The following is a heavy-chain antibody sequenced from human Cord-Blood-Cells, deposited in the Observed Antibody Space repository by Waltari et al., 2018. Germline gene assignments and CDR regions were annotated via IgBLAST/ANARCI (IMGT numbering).Heavy chain of an antibody. V-gene: IGHV3-74*01. CDR2: INSDGSST. CDR1: GFTFSSYW. J-gene: IGHJ2*01. D-gene: IGHD1-26*01. Sequence: EVQLVESGGGLVQPGGSLRLSCAASGFTFSSYWMHWVRQAPGKGLVWVSRINSDGSSTSYADSVKGRFTISRDNAKNTLYLQMNSLRAEDTAVYYCARGGSSGSYTTGNWYFDLWGRGTLVTVSS. CDR3: ARGGSSGSYTTGNWYFDL.